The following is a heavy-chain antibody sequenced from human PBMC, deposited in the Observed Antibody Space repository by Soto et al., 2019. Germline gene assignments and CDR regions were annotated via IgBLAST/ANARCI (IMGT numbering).Heavy chain of an antibody. V-gene: IGHV2-5*04. CDR1: GFSLSTSGVG. J-gene: IGHJ3*01. D-gene: IGHD2-15*01. Sequence: QITLKESGPTLVKPTQTLTLTCTFSGFSLSTSGVGVGWIRQPPGKALEWLALIYWDDAERYRSSLKSRLTNTKDTSKTQVDLTMTNMAPVDTGTYYCVRKKNYCSGGTCYNDSFDFWGQGTMVTVSS. CDR2: IYWDDAE. CDR3: VRKKNYCSGGTCYNDSFDF.